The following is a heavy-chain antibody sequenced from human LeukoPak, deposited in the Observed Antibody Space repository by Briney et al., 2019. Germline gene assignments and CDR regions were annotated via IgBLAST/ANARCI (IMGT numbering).Heavy chain of an antibody. J-gene: IGHJ4*02. CDR2: INHSGST. D-gene: IGHD3-3*01. V-gene: IGHV4-34*01. CDR1: GESFSGYY. CDR3: ARGGRSGYYPKIFDY. Sequence: SETLSLTCAVYGESFSGYYWSWIRQPPGKGLEWIGEINHSGSTNYNPSLKSRVTISVDTSKNQFSLKLSSVTAADTAVYYCARGGRSGYYPKIFDYWGQGTLVTVSS.